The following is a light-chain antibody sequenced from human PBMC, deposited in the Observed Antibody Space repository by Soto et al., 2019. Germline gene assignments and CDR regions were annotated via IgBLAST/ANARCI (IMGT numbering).Light chain of an antibody. Sequence: QSALTQPPSASGSPGQSVTNSCTGTSSDVGGYNYVSWYQQHPGKAPNLMIYEVSKRPSGVPDRFSGSKSGNTASLTVSGLQAEDEADYYCSSYAGSNNLVFGGGTKLTVL. V-gene: IGLV2-8*01. CDR1: SSDVGGYNY. CDR3: SSYAGSNNLV. CDR2: EVS. J-gene: IGLJ2*01.